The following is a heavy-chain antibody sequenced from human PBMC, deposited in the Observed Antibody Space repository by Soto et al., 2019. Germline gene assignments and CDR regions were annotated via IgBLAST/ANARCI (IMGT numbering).Heavy chain of an antibody. CDR3: VMGYYFDY. CDR2: VSASDGGTP. CDR1: GFTFSTYA. J-gene: IGHJ4*02. D-gene: IGHD3-16*01. Sequence: GGSLRLSCAASGFTFSTYAMAWVRQAPGKGLEWVSGVSASDGGTPYYADSVKGRFTISRDNSKNTLYLQMSSLRAEDTAVYYCVMGYYFDYWGQGTLVTVSS. V-gene: IGHV3-64D*06.